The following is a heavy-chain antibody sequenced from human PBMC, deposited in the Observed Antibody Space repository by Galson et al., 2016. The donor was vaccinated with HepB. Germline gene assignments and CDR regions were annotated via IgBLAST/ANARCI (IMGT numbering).Heavy chain of an antibody. CDR2: IKHGAATT. V-gene: IGHV3-23*01. J-gene: IGHJ4*02. Sequence: SLRLSCAASGFIFSGRAMSWVRQAPGKGLEWVSGIKHGAATTGYSASVKGRFTISRDNSKNTLYLQMNSLRTADTAVYYCARDDYSGGRGSPDYWGQGTLVTVSS. CDR1: GFIFSGRA. D-gene: IGHD4/OR15-4a*01. CDR3: ARDDYSGGRGSPDY.